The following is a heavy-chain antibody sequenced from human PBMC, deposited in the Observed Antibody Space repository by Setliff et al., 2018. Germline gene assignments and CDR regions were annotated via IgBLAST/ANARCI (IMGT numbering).Heavy chain of an antibody. Sequence: SETLSLTCDVSGYSISSGHYWGWIRQPPGKGLEWIGSMYPGRNTYYNPSLKSRVTMSVDTSKRQFSLKLNSVTAVDTAVYYCARDKGDGYGVDAYAGGGFDIWGQGTMVTVS. V-gene: IGHV4-38-2*01. D-gene: IGHD4-17*01. CDR3: ARDKGDGYGVDAYAGGGFDI. J-gene: IGHJ3*02. CDR2: MYPGRNT. CDR1: GYSISSGHY.